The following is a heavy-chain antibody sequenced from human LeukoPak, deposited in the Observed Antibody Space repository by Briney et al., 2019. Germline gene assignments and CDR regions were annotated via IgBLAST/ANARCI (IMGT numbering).Heavy chain of an antibody. J-gene: IGHJ6*03. D-gene: IGHD2-15*01. V-gene: IGHV3-23*01. CDR1: GFSFSNYG. CDR3: TRDGVVAAPPAHYYYMDV. CDR2: ITGHGDTT. Sequence: PGGSLRLSCAASGFSFSNYGMNWVRQAPGKGLEWVSGITGHGDTTYYADSVKGRFTISRDNSRNTVYLQMNSLRAEDTAVYYCTRDGVVAAPPAHYYYMDVWGKGTTVTISS.